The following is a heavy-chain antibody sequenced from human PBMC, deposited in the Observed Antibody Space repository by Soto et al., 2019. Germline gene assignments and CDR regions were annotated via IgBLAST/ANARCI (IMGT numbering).Heavy chain of an antibody. CDR3: AKEYGGGTRMITSDLDY. V-gene: IGHV3-23*01. CDR1: GITFRSHA. J-gene: IGHJ4*02. Sequence: EVQLLESGGGLVQPGGSLRLSCAVSGITFRSHALSWVRQAPGKGLEWVSGISGSGADTHYADSVKGRFTISRDNSKNTLSLQMISMRADDTAVYYCAKEYGGGTRMITSDLDYWGRGTLVTVSS. D-gene: IGHD3-16*01. CDR2: ISGSGADT.